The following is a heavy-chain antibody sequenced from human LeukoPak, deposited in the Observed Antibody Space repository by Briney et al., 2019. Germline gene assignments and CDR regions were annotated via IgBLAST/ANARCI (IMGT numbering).Heavy chain of an antibody. CDR1: RGSISSYY. Sequence: SGTLSLTCAVSRGSISSYYWSWIRQPPGKGLEWIGYIYYSGNTNYNPSLKSRITISLDTSKNQFSLRLNSVTAADTAVYYCARGAADSPYYYYYYGMDVWGQGTTVTVSS. J-gene: IGHJ6*02. CDR2: IYYSGNT. CDR3: ARGAADSPYYYYYYGMDV. D-gene: IGHD6-13*01. V-gene: IGHV4-59*01.